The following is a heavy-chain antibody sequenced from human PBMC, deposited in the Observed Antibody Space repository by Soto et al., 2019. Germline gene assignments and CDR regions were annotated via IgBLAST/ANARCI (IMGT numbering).Heavy chain of an antibody. D-gene: IGHD3-22*01. Sequence: EVQLLESGGGLVQPGGSLRLSCAASGFTFSSYAMSWVRQAPGKGLEWVSAISGSGGSTYYADSVKGRFTISRDNSKNTLYLQMNSLRAEDTAVYYCAKNYRGYYDSSGYSIIVYYFDYWGQGTLVTVSS. V-gene: IGHV3-23*01. J-gene: IGHJ4*02. CDR1: GFTFSSYA. CDR3: AKNYRGYYDSSGYSIIVYYFDY. CDR2: ISGSGGST.